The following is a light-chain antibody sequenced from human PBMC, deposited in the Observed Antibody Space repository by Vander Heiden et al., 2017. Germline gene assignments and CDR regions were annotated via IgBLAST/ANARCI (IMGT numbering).Light chain of an antibody. J-gene: IGLJ2*01. CDR3: SAYTTSHTII. Sequence: QSALTQPTSVSGSPGQSITISCTGRSSDVGGDVYVSWHQQPPGEVTKLLLYEGDKRPSGVANRFSFSKSGTTASPTISVRNAEAEGDYYCSAYTTSHTIIFGGGTKLTVL. CDR1: SSDVGGDVY. V-gene: IGLV2-14*01. CDR2: EGD.